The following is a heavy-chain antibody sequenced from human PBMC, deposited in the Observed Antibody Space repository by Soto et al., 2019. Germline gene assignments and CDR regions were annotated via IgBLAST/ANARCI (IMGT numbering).Heavy chain of an antibody. D-gene: IGHD2-15*01. CDR2: ISAYNGNT. CDR3: ARDPRVHAIPGSPRGYVVDYYGMSV. CDR1: GYTFTSYG. V-gene: IGHV1-18*01. J-gene: IGHJ6*02. Sequence: GASVKVSCKASGYTFTSYGISWVRQAPGQGLEWMGWISAYNGNTNYAQKLQGRVTMTTDTSTSTAYMELRSRRSDDTAVYYCARDPRVHAIPGSPRGYVVDYYGMSVWGQGTTVTVSS.